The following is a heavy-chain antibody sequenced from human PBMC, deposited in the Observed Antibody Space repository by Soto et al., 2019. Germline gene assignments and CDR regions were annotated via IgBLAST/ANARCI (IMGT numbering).Heavy chain of an antibody. CDR3: ARGLSSCSSTSCYADYYYYMDV. Sequence: LETLSLTCTVSGGSSSSYYWSWIRQPPGKGLEWIGYICYSGSTNSNPSLKSRVTISVDTSKTQFSLKLSSVTAADTAVYYCARGLSSCSSTSCYADYYYYMDVWGKGTTVTVSS. J-gene: IGHJ6*03. CDR2: ICYSGST. D-gene: IGHD2-2*01. CDR1: GGSSSSYY. V-gene: IGHV4-59*01.